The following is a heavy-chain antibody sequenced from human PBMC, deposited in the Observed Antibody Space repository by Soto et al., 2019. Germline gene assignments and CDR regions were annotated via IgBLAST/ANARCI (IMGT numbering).Heavy chain of an antibody. J-gene: IGHJ4*02. CDR1: GFTFSSYA. CDR3: ARVLGGYPNFDY. CDR2: ISYDGSNK. Sequence: QVQLVESGGGVVQPGRSLRLSCPASGFTFSSYALHWVRQAPGKGLEWVAFISYDGSNKFYADSVKGRFTISRDTSKNTLYLQMNSLRAEDTAVYYCARVLGGYPNFDYWGQGTLVTVSS. V-gene: IGHV3-30-3*01. D-gene: IGHD3-22*01.